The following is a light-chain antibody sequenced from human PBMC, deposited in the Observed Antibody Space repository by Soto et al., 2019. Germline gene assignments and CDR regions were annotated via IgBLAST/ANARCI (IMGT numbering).Light chain of an antibody. CDR3: SSYTSSSPPYV. CDR1: SSDIGAYDY. J-gene: IGLJ1*01. Sequence: QSVLTQPASVSGSPGQSITISCTGSSSDIGAYDYVSWYQQRPVKAPKLMIFDVTNRPSGVSDRFSGSKSGNTASLTISGLQTEDEADYYCSSYTSSSPPYVFGTGTKVT. V-gene: IGLV2-14*01. CDR2: DVT.